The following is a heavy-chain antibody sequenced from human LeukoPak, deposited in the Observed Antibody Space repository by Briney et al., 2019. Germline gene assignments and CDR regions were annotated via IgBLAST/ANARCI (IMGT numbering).Heavy chain of an antibody. D-gene: IGHD3-3*01. Sequence: SETLSLTCAVYGGSFSGYYWSWIRQPPGKGLEWIGEINHSGSTNYNPSLKCRVTISVDTSKNQFSLKLSSVTAADTAVYYCARVERITIFGVVIRSYYYYMDVWGKGTTVTVSS. CDR1: GGSFSGYY. CDR3: ARVERITIFGVVIRSYYYYMDV. V-gene: IGHV4-34*01. CDR2: INHSGST. J-gene: IGHJ6*03.